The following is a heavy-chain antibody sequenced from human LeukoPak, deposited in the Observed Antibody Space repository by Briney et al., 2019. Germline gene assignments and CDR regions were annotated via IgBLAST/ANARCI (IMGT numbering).Heavy chain of an antibody. CDR1: GFTFSSYG. Sequence: GGSLRLSCAASGFTFSSYGMHWVRQAPGKGLEWVPVIWYDGSNKYYADSVKGRFTISRDNSKNTLYVEMSSLRAEDTAVYYCARGSCSSTSCYDYWGQGTLVTVSS. J-gene: IGHJ4*02. D-gene: IGHD2-2*01. CDR3: ARGSCSSTSCYDY. CDR2: IWYDGSNK. V-gene: IGHV3-33*08.